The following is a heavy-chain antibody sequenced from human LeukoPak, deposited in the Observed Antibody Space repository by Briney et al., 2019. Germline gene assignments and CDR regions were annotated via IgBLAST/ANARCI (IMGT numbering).Heavy chain of an antibody. V-gene: IGHV1-8*01. CDR1: GYTFTNFD. D-gene: IGHD6-13*01. CDR2: MNPVSGNA. Sequence: ASVKVSCKASGYTFTNFDINWVRQAPGQGLEWMGWMNPVSGNAGSAQKFQGRVTLTRDTSISTAYMELSSLRSDDTAFYYCARAPMGAAALYWGQGTLVTVSS. CDR3: ARAPMGAAALY. J-gene: IGHJ4*02.